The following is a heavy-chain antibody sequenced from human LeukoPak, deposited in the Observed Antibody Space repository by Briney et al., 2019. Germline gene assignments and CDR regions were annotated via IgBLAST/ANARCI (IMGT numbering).Heavy chain of an antibody. CDR2: ISSSGSTI. CDR3: VRDFWGSYVWGSYRFAFDY. Sequence: GGSLRLSCAASGFTFSSYEMNWVRQAPGKGLEWVSYISSSGSTIYYADSVKGRFAISRDNAKNSLYLQMNSLRAEDTAVYYCVRDFWGSYVWGSYRFAFDYWGQGTLVTVSS. J-gene: IGHJ4*02. CDR1: GFTFSSYE. D-gene: IGHD3-16*02. V-gene: IGHV3-48*03.